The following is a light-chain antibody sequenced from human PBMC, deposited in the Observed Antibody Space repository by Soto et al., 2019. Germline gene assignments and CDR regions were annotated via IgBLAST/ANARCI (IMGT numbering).Light chain of an antibody. Sequence: IQMTQSPSTLSASIGARVTITFRASQSINNRLAWYQQMPGKAPNLLIYEATSLESGVPSRFRGSGSETEFTLTISGLQPDDFATYYCQQFIDGWTFGQGTKVDIK. CDR2: EAT. V-gene: IGKV1-5*01. J-gene: IGKJ1*01. CDR3: QQFIDGWT. CDR1: QSINNR.